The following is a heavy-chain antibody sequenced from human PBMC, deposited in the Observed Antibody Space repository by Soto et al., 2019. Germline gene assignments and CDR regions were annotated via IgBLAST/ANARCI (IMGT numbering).Heavy chain of an antibody. CDR3: ARDAPYYYASRMDV. Sequence: EVQLVESGGGLVQPGGSLRLSCVASGIPVSSNYMTWVRQAPGKGLEWVSVLHGGGDTYYANSVKGRFTISRQDSTNTLFLQIDSLTADDTAVYYCARDAPYYYASRMDVWGQGTTVTVSS. CDR2: LHGGGDT. V-gene: IGHV3-53*04. D-gene: IGHD3-10*01. J-gene: IGHJ6*02. CDR1: GIPVSSNY.